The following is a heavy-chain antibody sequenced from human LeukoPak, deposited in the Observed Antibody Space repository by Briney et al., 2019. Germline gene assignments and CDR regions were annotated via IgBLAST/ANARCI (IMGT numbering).Heavy chain of an antibody. CDR3: AKEKDNRVSTSCDY. CDR2: ISYDGKVT. Sequence: GEPLRLSCVASGFTFSNFGMHWVRQAPGKGLEWMAVISYDGKVTYYAESVKGRFTISRDNSKNTLYLRMTSLRGEDTALYFCAKEKDNRVSTSCDYWGQGIQVTVSS. CDR1: GFTFSNFG. V-gene: IGHV3-30*18. D-gene: IGHD1-14*01. J-gene: IGHJ4*02.